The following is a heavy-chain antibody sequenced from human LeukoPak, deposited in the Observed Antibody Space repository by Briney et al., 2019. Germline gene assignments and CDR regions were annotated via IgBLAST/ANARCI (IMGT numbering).Heavy chain of an antibody. Sequence: GGSLRLSCAASGFTFSSYAMSWVRQAPGKGLEWVSGISWNSGSIGYADSVKGRFTISRDNAKNSLYLQMNSLRAEDTALYYCAKGPYSLSLDHFDYWGQGTLVTVSS. J-gene: IGHJ4*02. CDR1: GFTFSSYA. CDR2: ISWNSGSI. V-gene: IGHV3-9*01. D-gene: IGHD6-13*01. CDR3: AKGPYSLSLDHFDY.